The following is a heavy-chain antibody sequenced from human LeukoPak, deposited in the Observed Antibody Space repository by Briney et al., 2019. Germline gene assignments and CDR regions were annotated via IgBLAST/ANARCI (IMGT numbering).Heavy chain of an antibody. CDR2: ISWDGGST. J-gene: IGHJ6*03. CDR3: AKGSGSGTKSPYYYYMDV. D-gene: IGHD3-10*01. V-gene: IGHV3-43D*03. CDR1: GFTFDDYA. Sequence: PGGSLRLSCAASGFTFDDYAMHWVRQAPGKGLEWVSLISWDGGSTYYADSVKGRFTISRDNSKNSLYLQMNSLRAEDTALYYCAKGSGSGTKSPYYYYMDVWGKGTTVTVSS.